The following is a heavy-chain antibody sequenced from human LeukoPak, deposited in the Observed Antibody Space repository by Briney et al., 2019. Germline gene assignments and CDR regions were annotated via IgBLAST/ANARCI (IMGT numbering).Heavy chain of an antibody. CDR1: GFNFHDYA. V-gene: IGHV3-9*01. J-gene: IGHJ3*02. CDR3: AKDTRSISSWYYGYTFDI. D-gene: IGHD6-13*01. Sequence: TGGSLRLSCAASGFNFHDYAMQWVRHAPGKGLGWVSSISWNSAGIGYADCVKGRFTISRDNAKNSLYLQMNSLRAEDTALYYCAKDTRSISSWYYGYTFDIWGQGTMVTVSS. CDR2: ISWNSAGI.